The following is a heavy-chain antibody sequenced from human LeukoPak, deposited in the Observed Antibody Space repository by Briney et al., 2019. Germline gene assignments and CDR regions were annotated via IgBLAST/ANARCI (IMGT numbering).Heavy chain of an antibody. CDR3: ARGASSGWSDYYYYYMDV. Sequence: SETLSLTYTVSGGSISSYYWSWIRQPPGKGLEWIGYIYYSGSTNYNPSLKSRVTISVDTSKNQFSLKLSSVTAADTAVYYCARGASSGWSDYYYYYMDVWGKGTTVTVSS. V-gene: IGHV4-59*01. J-gene: IGHJ6*03. CDR2: IYYSGST. CDR1: GGSISSYY. D-gene: IGHD6-19*01.